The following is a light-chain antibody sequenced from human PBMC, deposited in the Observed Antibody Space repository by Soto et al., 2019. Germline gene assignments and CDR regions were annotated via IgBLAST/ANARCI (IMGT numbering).Light chain of an antibody. CDR1: HSLLHSNGYNY. V-gene: IGKV2-28*01. CDR3: MQALQTPPWT. CDR2: LGS. Sequence: DIVMTQSPRSLPGTPVEPCSISCISGHSLLHSNGYNYLDWYLQKPGQSPQLLIYLGSNRASGVPDRFSGSGSGTDFTLKISRVEAEDVGVYYCMQALQTPPWTFGQGTKVDIK. J-gene: IGKJ1*01.